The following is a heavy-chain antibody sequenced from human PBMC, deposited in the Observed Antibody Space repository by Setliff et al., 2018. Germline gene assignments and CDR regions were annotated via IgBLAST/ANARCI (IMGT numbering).Heavy chain of an antibody. D-gene: IGHD3-22*01. V-gene: IGHV4-34*01. J-gene: IGHJ4*02. CDR3: RVWVDMIEVDS. Sequence: PSETLSFTCAVYGASFSGTYCSWIRQSPGKGLEWIGEINHTGSPNWIGEINHSGSPNYNPSLKSRVTMSVDTSKNQFSLKLTSVTAADTAVYYCRVWVDMIEVDSWAQGTLVTVSS. CDR2: INHSGSP. CDR1: GASFSGTY.